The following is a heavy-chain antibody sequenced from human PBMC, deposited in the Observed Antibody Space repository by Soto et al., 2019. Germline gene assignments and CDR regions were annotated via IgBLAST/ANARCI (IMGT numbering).Heavy chain of an antibody. CDR2: IKQDGSEK. J-gene: IGHJ4*02. Sequence: GGSLRLSCAASGFTFSSYWMSWVRQAPGKGLEWVANIKQDGSEKYYVDSVKGRFTISRDNAKNSLYLQMNSLRAEDTAVYYCAKDLYCATTYCSRRYDDWGQGTRVTVAS. D-gene: IGHD2-21*01. CDR1: GFTFSSYW. V-gene: IGHV3-7*01. CDR3: AKDLYCATTYCSRRYDD.